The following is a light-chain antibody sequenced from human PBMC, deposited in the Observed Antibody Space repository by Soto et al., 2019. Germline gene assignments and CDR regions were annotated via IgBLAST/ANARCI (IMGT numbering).Light chain of an antibody. CDR3: QQYGASPFT. CDR2: GAS. CDR1: ESVYINS. V-gene: IGKV3-20*01. J-gene: IGKJ3*01. Sequence: EIVLTQSPGTLSLSPGESATLSCKASESVYINSFAWYYQKPGQPPRLLIYGASTRATGIPYRFSGSGSGTDFVLSINRLEVEDSGMYYCQQYGASPFTFGPGTRVDIK.